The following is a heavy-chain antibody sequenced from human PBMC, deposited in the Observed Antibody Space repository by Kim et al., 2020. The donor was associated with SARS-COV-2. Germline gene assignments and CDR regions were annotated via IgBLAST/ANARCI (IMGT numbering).Heavy chain of an antibody. CDR3: ARVPPSQCSGGSCSRNYYYMDV. V-gene: IGHV1-69*13. Sequence: SVKVSCKASGGTFSSYAISWVRQAPGQGLEWMGGIIPIFGTANYAQKFQGRVTITADESTSTAYMELSSLRSEDTAVYYCARVPPSQCSGGSCSRNYYYMDVWGKGTTVTVSS. J-gene: IGHJ6*03. D-gene: IGHD2-15*01. CDR1: GGTFSSYA. CDR2: IIPIFGTA.